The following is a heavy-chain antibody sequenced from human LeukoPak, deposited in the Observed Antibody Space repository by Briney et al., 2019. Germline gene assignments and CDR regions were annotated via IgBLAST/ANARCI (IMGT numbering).Heavy chain of an antibody. CDR3: ARHGVDYVWGSYRHPSSFDY. V-gene: IGHV4-59*08. Sequence: SETLSLTCTVSGGSISSYYWSWIRQPPGKGLEWIGYIYYSGSTNYNPSLKSRVTISVDTSKNQFSLKLSSVTAADTAVYYCARHGVDYVWGSYRHPSSFDYWGQGTLVTVSS. J-gene: IGHJ4*02. CDR1: GGSISSYY. CDR2: IYYSGST. D-gene: IGHD3-16*02.